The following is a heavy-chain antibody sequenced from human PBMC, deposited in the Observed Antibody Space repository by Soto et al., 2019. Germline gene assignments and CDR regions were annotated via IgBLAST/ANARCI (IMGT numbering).Heavy chain of an antibody. CDR3: ARVSDYDSSGYYSVFPDY. V-gene: IGHV1-69*06. Sequence: ASVKVSCKASGGTFSSYAISWVRQAPGQELEWMGGIIPIFGTANYAQKFQGRVTITADKSTSTAYMELSSLRSEDTAVYYCARVSDYDSSGYYSVFPDYWGQGTLVTVSS. CDR2: IIPIFGTA. CDR1: GGTFSSYA. J-gene: IGHJ4*02. D-gene: IGHD3-22*01.